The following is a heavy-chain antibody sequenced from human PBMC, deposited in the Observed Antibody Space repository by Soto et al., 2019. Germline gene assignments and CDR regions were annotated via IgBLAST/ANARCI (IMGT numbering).Heavy chain of an antibody. Sequence: QVTLKESGPVLVKPTETLTLTCTVSGFSLSNARMGVSWIRQPPGKALEWLAHLFSNDEKSYSTSLKSRLTISTDTSKRQVVLTMTNMDPVDTATYYCARIPQQVSWVYSSSSSAYYGMDVWGQGTTVTVSS. CDR2: LFSNDEK. CDR3: ARIPQQVSWVYSSSSSAYYGMDV. CDR1: GFSLSNARMG. J-gene: IGHJ6*02. D-gene: IGHD6-6*01. V-gene: IGHV2-26*02.